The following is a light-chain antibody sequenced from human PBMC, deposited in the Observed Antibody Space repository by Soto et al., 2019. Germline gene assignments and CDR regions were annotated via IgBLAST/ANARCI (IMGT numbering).Light chain of an antibody. CDR3: NSYTSSASRPYV. V-gene: IGLV2-14*01. Sequence: QSVLTQPGSGTLSPGPSSTISCTGTTNDVGGYNYVSWYQQHPGKAPKLLIFEVSSRPSGVSNRFSGSKSGNTASMTISALQAEDEADYFCNSYTSSASRPYVFGTGTKVTVL. J-gene: IGLJ1*01. CDR1: TNDVGGYNY. CDR2: EVS.